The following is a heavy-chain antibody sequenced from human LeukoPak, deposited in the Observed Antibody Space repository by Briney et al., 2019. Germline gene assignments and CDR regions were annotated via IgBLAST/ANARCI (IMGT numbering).Heavy chain of an antibody. V-gene: IGHV3-21*04. D-gene: IGHD1-14*01. CDR3: AKPAKTDYADY. J-gene: IGHJ4*02. CDR1: GFTFSSYS. CDR2: ISSSSSYI. Sequence: GGSLRLSCAASGFTFSSYSMNWVRQAPGKGLEWVSSISSSSSYIYYADSVKGRFTISRDNAKNSLYLQMNSLRAEDTALYYCAKPAKTDYADYWGQGTLVTVSS.